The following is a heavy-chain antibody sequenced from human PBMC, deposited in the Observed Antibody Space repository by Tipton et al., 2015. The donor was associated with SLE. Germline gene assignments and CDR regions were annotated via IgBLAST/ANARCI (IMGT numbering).Heavy chain of an antibody. CDR1: RYTFTTYP. V-gene: IGHV7-4-1*02. D-gene: IGHD3-22*01. CDR3: ARDLYDTSGYYLHY. CDR2: INTNTGNP. J-gene: IGHJ4*02. Sequence: QSGPEVKKPGASVKVSCKTSRYTFTTYPMNWVRQAPGQGLEWMGWINTNTGNPTYAQGFTGRFVFSLDTSVTTAYLQISSLKAEDTAVYYCARDLYDTSGYYLHYWGQGTLVTVSS.